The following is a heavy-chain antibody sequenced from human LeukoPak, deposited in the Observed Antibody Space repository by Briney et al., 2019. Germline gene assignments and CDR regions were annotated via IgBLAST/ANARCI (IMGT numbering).Heavy chain of an antibody. J-gene: IGHJ4*02. Sequence: GGSLRLSCAASGLIVSNNYMSWVRQAPGKGLEWVSIVYSGGHTYYADSVKGRFTISRDNSKNTLFLQINSLRAEDTAVYYCANLGYCSGGSCYYNFDYWGQGTLVTVSS. CDR1: GLIVSNNY. CDR3: ANLGYCSGGSCYYNFDY. D-gene: IGHD2-15*01. CDR2: VYSGGHT. V-gene: IGHV3-53*01.